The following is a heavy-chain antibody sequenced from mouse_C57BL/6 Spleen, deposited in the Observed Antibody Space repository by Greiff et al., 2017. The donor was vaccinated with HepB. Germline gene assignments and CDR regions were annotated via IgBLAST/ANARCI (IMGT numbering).Heavy chain of an antibody. CDR1: GFTFSSYA. D-gene: IGHD1-1*01. CDR3: AREAVLDY. V-gene: IGHV5-4*01. CDR2: ISDGGSYT. Sequence: EVKVVDSGGGLVKPGGSLKLSCAASGFTFSSYAMSWVRQTPEKRLEWVATISDGGSYTYYPDNVKGRFTISRDNAKNNLYLQMSHLKSEDTAMYYCAREAVLDYWGQGTTLTVSS. J-gene: IGHJ2*01.